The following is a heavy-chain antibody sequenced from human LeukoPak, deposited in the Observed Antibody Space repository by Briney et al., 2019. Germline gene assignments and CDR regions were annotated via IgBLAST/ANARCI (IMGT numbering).Heavy chain of an antibody. CDR1: VGSISRGDYY. CDR2: IYYSGIT. CDR3: ARTPYSSSWYDSWFDP. D-gene: IGHD6-13*01. V-gene: IGHV4-30-4*01. J-gene: IGHJ5*02. Sequence: LSQTLSLTCTVSVGSISRGDYYGSWIRQPRGKGLEWIGYIYYSGITYYNPSLKSRVTISVDTSKNQFSLKLSSVTAADTAVYYCARTPYSSSWYDSWFDPWGQGTLVTVSS.